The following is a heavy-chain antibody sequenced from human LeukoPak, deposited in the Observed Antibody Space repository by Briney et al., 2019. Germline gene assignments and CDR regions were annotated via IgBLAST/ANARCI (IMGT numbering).Heavy chain of an antibody. J-gene: IGHJ4*02. Sequence: PGGSLRLSCAASGFTFSNSWTSWLRQVPGKGLEWVAHINEGRSDKYYVDSVKGRFTISRDNVQSSLYLQMNSLRAEDTAVYYCARAPYSYGHGFDYWGQGTLVTVSS. V-gene: IGHV3-7*01. CDR3: ARAPYSYGHGFDY. D-gene: IGHD5-18*01. CDR1: GFTFSNSW. CDR2: INEGRSDK.